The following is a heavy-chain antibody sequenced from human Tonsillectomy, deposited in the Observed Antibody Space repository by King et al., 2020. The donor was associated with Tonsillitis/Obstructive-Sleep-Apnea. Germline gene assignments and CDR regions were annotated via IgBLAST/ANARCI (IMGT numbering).Heavy chain of an antibody. CDR3: ARGGIGYDFAFDI. Sequence: VQLVESGAEVKEPGESLRISCKGSGYSFTSYWINWLRQMPGKGLEWMGRIDPSDSYTNYSPSFQGHVTFSVDKSISTAHLQWSSLRASDNAMYYCARGGIGYDFAFDIWGQGTMVTVSS. CDR2: IDPSDSYT. J-gene: IGHJ3*02. CDR1: GYSFTSYW. D-gene: IGHD5-12*01. V-gene: IGHV5-10-1*01.